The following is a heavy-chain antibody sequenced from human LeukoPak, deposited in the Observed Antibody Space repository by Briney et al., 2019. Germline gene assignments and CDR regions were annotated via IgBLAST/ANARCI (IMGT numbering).Heavy chain of an antibody. CDR1: GYTFTGYY. D-gene: IGHD2-2*01. V-gene: IGHV1-2*02. CDR3: AGDRVRHCSSTSCYYYYYMDV. CDR2: INPNSGGT. J-gene: IGHJ6*03. Sequence: ASVKVSCTASGYTFTGYYMHWVRQAPGQGLEWMGWINPNSGGTNYAQKFQGRVTMTRDTSISTAYMELSRLRSDDTAVYYCAGDRVRHCSSTSCYYYYYMDVWGKGTTVTVSS.